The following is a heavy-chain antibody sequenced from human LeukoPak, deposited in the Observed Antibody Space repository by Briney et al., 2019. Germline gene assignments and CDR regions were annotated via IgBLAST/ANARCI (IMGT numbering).Heavy chain of an antibody. J-gene: IGHJ6*02. CDR3: ARDHCTSINCYEYKYYGMDV. V-gene: IGHV1-69*13. CDR1: GYTFTGYY. Sequence: SVKVSCKASGYTFTGYYIDWVRQAPGQGLEWMGGIIPIFGTANYAQKFQGRVTITADESTSTAYMELSSLRSEDTAVYYCARDHCTSINCYEYKYYGMDVWGQGTTVTVSS. D-gene: IGHD2-2*01. CDR2: IIPIFGTA.